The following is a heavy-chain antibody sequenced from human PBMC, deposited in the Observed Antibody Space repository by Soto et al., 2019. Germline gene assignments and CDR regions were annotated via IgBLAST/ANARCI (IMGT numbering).Heavy chain of an antibody. CDR3: AKGGLVWFGEFNFDY. CDR2: ISGSGGST. J-gene: IGHJ4*02. Sequence: GGSLRLSCAASGFTFSSYAMSWVRQPPGKGLEWVSAISGSGGSTYYADSVKGRFTISRDNSKNTLYLQMNSLRAEDTAVYYCAKGGLVWFGEFNFDYWGQGTLVTVSS. CDR1: GFTFSSYA. V-gene: IGHV3-23*01. D-gene: IGHD3-10*01.